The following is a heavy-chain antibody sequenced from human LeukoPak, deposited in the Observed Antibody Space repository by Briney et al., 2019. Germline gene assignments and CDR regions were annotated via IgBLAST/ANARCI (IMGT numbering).Heavy chain of an antibody. D-gene: IGHD6-13*01. CDR1: GGSISSYY. J-gene: IGHJ3*02. CDR2: IYATGRT. Sequence: SETLSLTCTVSGGSISSYYWSWIRQPAEKGLEWIGRIYATGRTNDNPSLKSRVSMSVDTSKNQFSLKLSSVTSADTAVYYCARDCSSSWPAVIHAFYIWGQGTMVTVSS. V-gene: IGHV4-4*07. CDR3: ARDCSSSWPAVIHAFYI.